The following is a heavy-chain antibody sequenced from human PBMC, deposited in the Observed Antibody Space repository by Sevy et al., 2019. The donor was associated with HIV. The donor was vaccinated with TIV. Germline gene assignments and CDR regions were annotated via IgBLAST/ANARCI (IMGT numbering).Heavy chain of an antibody. CDR3: ATTRGGWYEY. CDR2: ISYDGSNK. J-gene: IGHJ4*02. D-gene: IGHD6-19*01. Sequence: GGSLRLSCAASGFTFSSYAMHWVRQAPGKGLEWVAVISYDGSNKYYADSVKGRFTISRDNSKNTLYLQMNSLRAEDRAVYYCATTRGGWYEYWGQGTLVTVSS. CDR1: GFTFSSYA. V-gene: IGHV3-30-3*01.